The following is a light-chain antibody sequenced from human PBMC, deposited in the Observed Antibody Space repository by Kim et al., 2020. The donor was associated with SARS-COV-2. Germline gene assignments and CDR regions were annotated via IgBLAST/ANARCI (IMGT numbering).Light chain of an antibody. V-gene: IGLV2-14*03. J-gene: IGLJ3*02. CDR2: DVS. Sequence: GQSITIACTGNSSDVGGYNYVSWYQQHPGKAPKLMIYDVSNRTSGVSNRFSGSKSGNTASLTISGLQAEDEADYYCSSYTSSSTLVFGGGTQLTVL. CDR3: SSYTSSSTLV. CDR1: SSDVGGYNY.